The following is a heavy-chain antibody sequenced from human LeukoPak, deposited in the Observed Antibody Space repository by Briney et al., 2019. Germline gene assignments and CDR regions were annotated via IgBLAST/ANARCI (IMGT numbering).Heavy chain of an antibody. CDR2: MNPNSGKT. Sequence: GASVNETLKASGYTFTTYEIHWVRQATGQGPEWMGWMNPNSGKTGFAQKFQGRITITRSTSINTAYMDLTSLIPEDTAVYYCARWIRAGHDNFDIGGQGTLVTVSS. CDR3: ARWIRAGHDNFDI. J-gene: IGHJ4*02. CDR1: GYTFTTYE. V-gene: IGHV1-8*03. D-gene: IGHD3-9*01.